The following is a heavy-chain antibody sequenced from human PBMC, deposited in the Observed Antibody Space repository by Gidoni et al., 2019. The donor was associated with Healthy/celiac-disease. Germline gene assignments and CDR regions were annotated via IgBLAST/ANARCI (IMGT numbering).Heavy chain of an antibody. D-gene: IGHD3-10*01. V-gene: IGHV3-23*01. CDR1: GFTFSSYA. Sequence: EVQLLESGGGLVQPGGSLRLSCAASGFTFSSYAMSWVRQAPGKGLEWVSAISGSGGSTYYADSVKGRFTISRDNSKNTLYLQMNSLRAEDTAVYYCAKDRGGSGSYRGPYFQHWGQGTLVTVSS. CDR3: AKDRGGSGSYRGPYFQH. CDR2: ISGSGGST. J-gene: IGHJ1*01.